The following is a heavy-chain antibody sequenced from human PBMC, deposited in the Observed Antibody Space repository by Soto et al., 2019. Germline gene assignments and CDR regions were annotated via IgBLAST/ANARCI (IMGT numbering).Heavy chain of an antibody. CDR1: GGSISSYY. J-gene: IGHJ4*02. V-gene: IGHV4-59*01. D-gene: IGHD5-18*01. CDR3: ARTSGYSYGPFDY. CDR2: IYYSGST. Sequence: SETLSLTCTVSGGSISSYYWSWIRQPPGKGLEWIGYIYYSGSTNYNPSLKSRVTISVDTSKNQFSLKLSSVTAADTAVYYCARTSGYSYGPFDYWGQGTLVTVSS.